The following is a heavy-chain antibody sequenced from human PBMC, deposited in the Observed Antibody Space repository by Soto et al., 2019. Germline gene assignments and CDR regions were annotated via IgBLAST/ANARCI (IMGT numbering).Heavy chain of an antibody. J-gene: IGHJ4*02. CDR3: EVRYCSGGSCSGIDY. V-gene: IGHV1-69*13. CDR2: IIPIFGTA. CDR1: GGTFSSYA. Sequence: SVKVSCKASGGTFSSYAIRWVRPAPGQGLEWMGGIIPIFGTANYAQKFQVRVTITADESTSTAYMELSSLRSEDTAVYYCEVRYCSGGSCSGIDYWGQLTLVTVSS. D-gene: IGHD2-15*01.